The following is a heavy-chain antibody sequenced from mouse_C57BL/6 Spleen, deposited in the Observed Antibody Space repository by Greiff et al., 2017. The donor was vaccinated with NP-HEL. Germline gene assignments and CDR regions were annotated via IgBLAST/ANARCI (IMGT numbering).Heavy chain of an antibody. CDR2: IYPGDGDT. Sequence: VKLVESGAELVKPGASVKISCKASGYAFSSYWMNWVKQRPGKGLEWIGQIYPGDGDTNYNGKFKGKATLTADKSSSTAYMQLSSLTSEDSAVYFCARGPSTGPFAYWGQGTLVTVSA. D-gene: IGHD4-1*02. J-gene: IGHJ3*01. CDR1: GYAFSSYW. CDR3: ARGPSTGPFAY. V-gene: IGHV1-80*01.